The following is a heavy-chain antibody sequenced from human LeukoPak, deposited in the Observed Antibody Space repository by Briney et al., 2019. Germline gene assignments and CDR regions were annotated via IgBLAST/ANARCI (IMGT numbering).Heavy chain of an antibody. D-gene: IGHD6-19*01. J-gene: IGHJ4*02. V-gene: IGHV1-18*01. CDR2: ISAYNGNT. CDR3: ARRSGIAVAGAFDY. Sequence: GASVKVSCKASGYTFTSYGISWVRQAPGQGLEWMGWISAYNGNTNYAQKLQGRVTMTTDTSTSTAYMELRSLRAEDTAVYYCARRSGIAVAGAFDYWGQGTLVTVSS. CDR1: GYTFTSYG.